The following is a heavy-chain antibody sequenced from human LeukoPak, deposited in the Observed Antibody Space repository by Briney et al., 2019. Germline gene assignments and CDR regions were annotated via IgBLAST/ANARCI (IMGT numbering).Heavy chain of an antibody. V-gene: IGHV4-30-4*08. CDR2: IYYSGST. D-gene: IGHD1-26*01. Sequence: SETLSLTCTVSGGSISSGDYYWSWICQPPGKGLEWIGYIYYSGSTYYNPSLKSRVTISVDTSKNQFSLKLSSVTAADTAVYYCARLVGATAFDYWGQGTLVTVSS. J-gene: IGHJ4*02. CDR3: ARLVGATAFDY. CDR1: GGSISSGDYY.